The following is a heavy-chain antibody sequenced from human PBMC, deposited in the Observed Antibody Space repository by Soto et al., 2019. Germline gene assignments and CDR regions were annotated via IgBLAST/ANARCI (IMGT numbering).Heavy chain of an antibody. CDR3: ARGALYDYIWGSYRFGDAFDI. Sequence: GGSLRLSCAASGFTFSSYGMHWVRQAPGNGLEWVAVIWYDGSNKYYADSVKGRFTISRDNSKNTLYLQMNSLRAEDTAVYYCARGALYDYIWGSYRFGDAFDIWGQGTMVTVSS. D-gene: IGHD3-16*02. CDR1: GFTFSSYG. V-gene: IGHV3-33*01. J-gene: IGHJ3*02. CDR2: IWYDGSNK.